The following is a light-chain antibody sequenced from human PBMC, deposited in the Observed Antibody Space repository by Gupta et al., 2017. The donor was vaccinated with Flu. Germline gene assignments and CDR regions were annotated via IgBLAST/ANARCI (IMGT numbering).Light chain of an antibody. V-gene: IGLV1-44*01. Sequence: QSVLSQAPSASGTPGQWVPISCFGRSSNIGSYSVNWYQQLPGTAPKLLIYENHERPSGVPDRFSGSKSGTSASLAISGLQSEDEATYYCAAWDDSLTDWVFGGGTKLTVL. CDR3: AAWDDSLTDWV. CDR2: ENH. CDR1: SSNIGSYS. J-gene: IGLJ3*02.